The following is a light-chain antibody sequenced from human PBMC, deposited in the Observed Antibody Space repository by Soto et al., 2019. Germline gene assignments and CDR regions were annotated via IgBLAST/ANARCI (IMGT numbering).Light chain of an antibody. CDR3: ATWDGSLKTFL. J-gene: IGLJ2*01. V-gene: IGLV1-51*01. CDR2: DNT. Sequence: QSVLTQPPSVSAAPGQKVTISCSGSSSNIGNNYVSWYQQFPGTAPKLLIFDNTQRPSEIPDRFSGSQSGTSATLAISGLQTGDEADYYCATWDGSLKTFLFGGGTKVTVL. CDR1: SSNIGNNY.